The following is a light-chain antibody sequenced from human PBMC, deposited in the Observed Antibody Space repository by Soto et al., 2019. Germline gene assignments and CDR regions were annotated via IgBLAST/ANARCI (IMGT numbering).Light chain of an antibody. V-gene: IGKV3-15*01. Sequence: EIVLTQSPATLSVSPGERATLSCRASQSVRSNLAWYQQKPGQGPRLLIFGASTRATNIPARFSGSGSGTEFTLTISSLQSEDFAVYYCQQYGSSPLTFGRGTKVEIK. CDR1: QSVRSN. J-gene: IGKJ4*01. CDR2: GAS. CDR3: QQYGSSPLT.